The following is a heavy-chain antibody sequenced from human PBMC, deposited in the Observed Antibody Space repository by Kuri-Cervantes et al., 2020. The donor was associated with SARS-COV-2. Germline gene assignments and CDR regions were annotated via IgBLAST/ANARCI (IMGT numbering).Heavy chain of an antibody. J-gene: IGHJ4*02. CDR2: IWYDGSNK. CDR3: ARGRVGVQDF. Sequence: GESLKISCAASGFTFSSYGMHWVRQAPGKGLEWVAVIWYDGSNKYYADSVKGRFTISRDNSKSTLYLQMNNLRGDDTAVYFCARGRVGVQDFWGQGTLVTVSS. CDR1: GFTFSSYG. D-gene: IGHD2-21*01. V-gene: IGHV3-33*01.